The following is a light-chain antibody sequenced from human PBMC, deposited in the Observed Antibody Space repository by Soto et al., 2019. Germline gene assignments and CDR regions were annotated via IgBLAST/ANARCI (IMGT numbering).Light chain of an antibody. J-gene: IGLJ3*02. CDR2: DVN. Sequence: QSVLTQPASVSGSPGQSITISCTGTSSDVGAYNWVAWYQQHPGKAPKLMICDVNNRPSGVSNRFSGSKSGNTASLTISGLQAEDEGDYYCSPYTNTNSVVFGGGTKVTVL. CDR3: SPYTNTNSVV. CDR1: SSDVGAYNW. V-gene: IGLV2-14*03.